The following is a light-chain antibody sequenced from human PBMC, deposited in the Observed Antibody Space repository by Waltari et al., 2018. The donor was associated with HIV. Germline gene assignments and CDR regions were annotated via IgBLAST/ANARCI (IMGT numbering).Light chain of an antibody. CDR3: QQFNSYLPLT. V-gene: IGKV1-13*02. CDR1: QGISSA. CDR2: DAS. J-gene: IGKJ4*01. Sequence: AIQLTQSPSSLSASVGDRVTITCRASQGISSAFAWYQQKPGKAPKLLIYDASSLESGVPARFSGSGSGTDFTLTISSLQPEDFATYYCQQFNSYLPLTFGGGTKVEIK.